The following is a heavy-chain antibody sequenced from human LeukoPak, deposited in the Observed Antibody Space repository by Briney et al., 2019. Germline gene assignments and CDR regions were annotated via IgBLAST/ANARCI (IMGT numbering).Heavy chain of an antibody. CDR2: IYSDGNT. CDR1: GFTVSSSY. V-gene: IGHV3-53*01. Sequence: GGSLRLSCAVSGFTVSSSYMTWVRRAPGKGLEWVSIIYSDGNTYYADSVKGRFTISRDNSKNTLYLQMNSLRAEDTAVYYCARGYGSGSYFLALDYWGQGTLVTVSS. CDR3: ARGYGSGSYFLALDY. D-gene: IGHD3-10*01. J-gene: IGHJ4*02.